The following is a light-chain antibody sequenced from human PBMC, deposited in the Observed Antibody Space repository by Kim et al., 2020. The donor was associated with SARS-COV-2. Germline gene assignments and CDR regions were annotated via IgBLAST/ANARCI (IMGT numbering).Light chain of an antibody. J-gene: IGKJ4*01. CDR1: KAISNY. Sequence: ASEGDRVTITCRGSKAISNYLAWFQWRPGKVPKRLIYGASSLQSGVPSRFSGSGSGTEFTLTISNLQPEDFATYYCLQHNNYPLTFGGGTKVDIK. CDR3: LQHNNYPLT. V-gene: IGKV1-17*03. CDR2: GAS.